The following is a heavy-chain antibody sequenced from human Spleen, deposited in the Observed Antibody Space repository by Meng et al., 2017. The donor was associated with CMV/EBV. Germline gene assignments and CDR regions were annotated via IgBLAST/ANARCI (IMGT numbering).Heavy chain of an antibody. Sequence: SLKISCAASGFTFDDYAMHWVRQVPGKGLEWVSGISWKSAGIGYGDSVKGRFTISRDNAKNTLYLQMNSLRAEDTAVYYCAREWSIAARSFDYWGQGTLVTVSS. V-gene: IGHV3-9*01. CDR1: GFTFDDYA. J-gene: IGHJ4*02. CDR3: AREWSIAARSFDY. CDR2: ISWKSAGI. D-gene: IGHD6-6*01.